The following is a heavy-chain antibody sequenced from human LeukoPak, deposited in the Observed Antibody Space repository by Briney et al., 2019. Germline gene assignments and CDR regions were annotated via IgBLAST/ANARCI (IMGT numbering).Heavy chain of an antibody. CDR2: ISWNSGSI. Sequence: GGSLRLSCAASGFTFDDYAMHWVRQAPGKGLEWVSGISWNSGSIGYEDSVKGRFTISRDNAKNSLYLQMNSLRAEDTALYYCAKDRDSSGYYPDYWGQGTLVTVSS. J-gene: IGHJ4*02. V-gene: IGHV3-9*01. CDR1: GFTFDDYA. D-gene: IGHD3-22*01. CDR3: AKDRDSSGYYPDY.